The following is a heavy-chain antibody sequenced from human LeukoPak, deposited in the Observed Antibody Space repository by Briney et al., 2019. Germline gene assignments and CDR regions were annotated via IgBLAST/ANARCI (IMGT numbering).Heavy chain of an antibody. CDR3: VRGGPGAAYYYFYMDV. D-gene: IGHD3-16*01. V-gene: IGHV5-51*01. J-gene: IGHJ6*03. CDR1: GYNFASYW. Sequence: GESLKISCKGSGYNFASYWIGWVRQMPGKGLEWMGIIYAGDSDARYSPSFEGQVTISADTSISTAYLQWSSLKASDTAMYYCVRGGPGAAYYYFYMDVWGKGTTVTVSS. CDR2: IYAGDSDA.